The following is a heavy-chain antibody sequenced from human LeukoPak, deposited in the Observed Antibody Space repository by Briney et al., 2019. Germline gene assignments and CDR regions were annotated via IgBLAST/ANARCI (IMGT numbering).Heavy chain of an antibody. CDR2: INSDGSST. Sequence: GGSLRLSCAASGSTFSSYWMHWVRQAPGKGLVWVSRINSDGSSTSYADSVKGRFTISRDNAKNTLYLQMNSLRAEDMAVYYCARGLGDYYYYYYGMDVWGQGTTVTVSS. V-gene: IGHV3-74*01. CDR3: ARGLGDYYYYYYGMDV. CDR1: GSTFSSYW. J-gene: IGHJ6*02.